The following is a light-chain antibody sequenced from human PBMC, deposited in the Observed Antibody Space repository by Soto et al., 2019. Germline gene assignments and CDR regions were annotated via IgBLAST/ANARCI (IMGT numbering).Light chain of an antibody. CDR2: DAS. CDR1: QGVSSF. V-gene: IGKV3-11*01. Sequence: EIVLTQSPATLSLSPGERATLSCRASQGVSSFLGWYQQKPGQAPRLLIYDASNRAPGIPARFSGSGSGTDFTRTISSLEPEDFAVYYCQQRSSWTFGQGTKVEIK. CDR3: QQRSSWT. J-gene: IGKJ1*01.